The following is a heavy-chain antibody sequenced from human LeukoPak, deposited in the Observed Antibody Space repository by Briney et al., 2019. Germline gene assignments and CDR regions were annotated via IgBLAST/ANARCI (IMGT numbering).Heavy chain of an antibody. J-gene: IGHJ6*03. Sequence: SETLSLTCNVSGVSISSYYWSWIRLPAGKGLEWIGRIYSNGITNCNPSLQSRITMSVDTSKKELSLKLSSVTAADTAVYYCAGSPNFYCYYMPVWGKGTTVTVSS. CDR3: AGSPNFYCYYMPV. V-gene: IGHV4-4*07. CDR2: IYSNGIT. CDR1: GVSISSYY.